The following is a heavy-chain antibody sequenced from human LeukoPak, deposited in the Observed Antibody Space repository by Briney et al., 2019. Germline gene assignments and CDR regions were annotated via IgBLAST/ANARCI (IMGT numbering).Heavy chain of an antibody. CDR3: ARIVGGAPDY. V-gene: IGHV6-1*01. J-gene: IGHJ4*02. D-gene: IGHD1-26*01. Sequence: SQTLSLTCAIYGDSVSSNSAPWNWIRQSPSRGLEWLGRTYYRSKWSYNYAISVKRRISINPDTSKNQFSLQLNSVTPEDTAVYYCARIVGGAPDYWGQGTLVTVSS. CDR1: GDSVSSNSAP. CDR2: TYYRSKWSY.